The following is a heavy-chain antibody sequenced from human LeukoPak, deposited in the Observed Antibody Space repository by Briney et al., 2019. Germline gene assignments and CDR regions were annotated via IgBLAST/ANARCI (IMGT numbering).Heavy chain of an antibody. J-gene: IGHJ3*02. V-gene: IGHV1-2*02. Sequence: ASVKVSCKASGYTFTGHYMHWVRQAPGQGLEWMGWINPNSGGTNYAQKFQGRVTMTRDTSISTAYMELSRLRSDDTAVYYCARDDRSRSDAFDIWGQGTMVTVSS. CDR3: ARDDRSRSDAFDI. CDR2: INPNSGGT. CDR1: GYTFTGHY.